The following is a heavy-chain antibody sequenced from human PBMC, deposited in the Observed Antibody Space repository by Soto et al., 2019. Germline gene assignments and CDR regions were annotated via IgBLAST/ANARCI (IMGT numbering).Heavy chain of an antibody. V-gene: IGHV4-34*01. CDR1: GGSFSGYY. CDR3: ARRLGAYYYYYGMDV. J-gene: IGHJ6*02. CDR2: INHSGST. D-gene: IGHD3-10*01. Sequence: SETLSLTCAVYGGSFSGYYWSWIRQPPGKGLEWIGEINHSGSTNYNPSLKSRVTISVDTSKNQFSLKLSSVTAADTAVYYCARRLGAYYYYYGMDVWGQGTKVTVYS.